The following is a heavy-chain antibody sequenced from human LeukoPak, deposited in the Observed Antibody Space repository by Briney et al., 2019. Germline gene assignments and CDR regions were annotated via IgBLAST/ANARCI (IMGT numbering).Heavy chain of an antibody. D-gene: IGHD6-13*01. Sequence: SGGSLRLSCAASGFTFSSYWMSWVRQAPGKGLEWVANIKQDGSEKYYVDSVKGRFTISRDNAKNSLYLQMNSLRAEDTAVYYCAREGFSRIAAAGNVLGYWGQGTLVTVSS. CDR2: IKQDGSEK. V-gene: IGHV3-7*04. CDR3: AREGFSRIAAAGNVLGY. CDR1: GFTFSSYW. J-gene: IGHJ4*02.